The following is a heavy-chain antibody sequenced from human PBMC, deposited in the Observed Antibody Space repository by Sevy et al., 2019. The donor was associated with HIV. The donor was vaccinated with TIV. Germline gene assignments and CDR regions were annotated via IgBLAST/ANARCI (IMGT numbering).Heavy chain of an antibody. CDR2: ISYDGSNK. CDR3: ARDLIAARPYYYYGMDV. Sequence: GGSLRLSCAASGFTFSSYAMHWVRQAPGKGLEWVAVISYDGSNKYYADSVKGRFTISRDNSKNTLYLQMNSLRAEDTAVYYCARDLIAARPYYYYGMDVWGQGTPVTVSS. D-gene: IGHD6-6*01. J-gene: IGHJ6*02. CDR1: GFTFSSYA. V-gene: IGHV3-30-3*01.